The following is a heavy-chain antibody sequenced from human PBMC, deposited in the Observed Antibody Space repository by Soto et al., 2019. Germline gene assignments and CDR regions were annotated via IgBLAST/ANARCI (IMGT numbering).Heavy chain of an antibody. D-gene: IGHD2-2*01. J-gene: IGHJ6*03. Sequence: PGGSLRLSCAASGFSFSSYGMHWVRQAPGKGLEWVSFIWNDSSNKYYADSVKGRFTISRDNANNSLYLQMDSLRAEDTAVYYATRSAYMDVWGTGTTVTVSS. V-gene: IGHV3-30*02. CDR2: IWNDSSNK. CDR3: TRSAYMDV. CDR1: GFSFSSYG.